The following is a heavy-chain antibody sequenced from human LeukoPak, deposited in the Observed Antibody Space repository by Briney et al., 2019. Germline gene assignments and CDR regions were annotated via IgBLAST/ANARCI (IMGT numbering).Heavy chain of an antibody. CDR2: IIPIFGTA. CDR1: GGTFSSYA. J-gene: IGHJ3*02. D-gene: IGHD3-9*01. CDR3: ARENYDILTGADAFDI. Sequence: ASVKVSCKASGGTFSSYAISWVRQAPGQGLEWMGGIIPIFGTANYAQKFQGRVTITADESTSTAYMELSSLRSEDTAVYYCARENYDILTGADAFDIWGQGAMVTVSS. V-gene: IGHV1-69*13.